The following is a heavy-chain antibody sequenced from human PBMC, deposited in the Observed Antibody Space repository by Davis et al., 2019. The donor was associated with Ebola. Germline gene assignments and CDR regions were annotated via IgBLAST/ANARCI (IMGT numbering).Heavy chain of an antibody. CDR1: GYTFSSHG. V-gene: IGHV1-18*01. CDR3: ARALDYYDSSGYPYYFDY. J-gene: IGHJ4*02. D-gene: IGHD3-22*01. Sequence: AASVKVSCKASGYTFSSHGISWVRQAPGQGLEWMAWISAYNGNTNNARKLQGRVTMTTDTSTSTAYMELRSLRSDDTAVYYCARALDYYDSSGYPYYFDYWGQGTLVTVSS. CDR2: ISAYNGNT.